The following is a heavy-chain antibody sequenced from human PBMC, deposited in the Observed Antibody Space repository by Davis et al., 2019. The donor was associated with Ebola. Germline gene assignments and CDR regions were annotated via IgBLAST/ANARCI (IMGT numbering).Heavy chain of an antibody. D-gene: IGHD6-6*01. J-gene: IGHJ5*02. CDR1: GYTFTGYY. V-gene: IGHV1-2*06. CDR3: ARGRAVRPRFDWFDP. Sequence: AASVKVSCKASGYTFTGYYMHWVRQAPGQGLEWMGRINPNSGGTNYARKFQGRVTMTRNTSISTAYMELSSLRSEDTAVYYCARGRAVRPRFDWFDPWGQGTLVTVSS. CDR2: INPNSGGT.